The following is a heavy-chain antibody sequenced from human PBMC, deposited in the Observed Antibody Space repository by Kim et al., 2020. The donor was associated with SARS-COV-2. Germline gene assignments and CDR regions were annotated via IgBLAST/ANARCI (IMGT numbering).Heavy chain of an antibody. V-gene: IGHV1-8*01. J-gene: IGHJ5*02. Sequence: ASVKVSCKASGYTFTSYDINWVRQATGQGLEWMGWMNPNSGNTGYAQKFQGRVTITRNTSISTAYMELSSLRSEDTAVYYCARGRGSKQWLSTVRFDPWGQGTLVTVSS. CDR2: MNPNSGNT. CDR1: GYTFTSYD. D-gene: IGHD6-19*01. CDR3: ARGRGSKQWLSTVRFDP.